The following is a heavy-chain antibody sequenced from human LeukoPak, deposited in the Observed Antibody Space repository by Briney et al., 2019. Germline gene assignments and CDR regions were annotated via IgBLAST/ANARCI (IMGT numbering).Heavy chain of an antibody. D-gene: IGHD3-9*01. CDR1: GGSISSYY. Sequence: SETLSLTCTVSGGSISSYYWSWIRQPPGKGLEWIGYIYYSGGTNYNPSLKSRVTISVDTSKNQFSLKLSSVTAADTAVYYCARDRNDILTGYYSVGAFDIWGQGTMVTVSS. CDR3: ARDRNDILTGYYSVGAFDI. J-gene: IGHJ3*02. CDR2: IYYSGGT. V-gene: IGHV4-59*01.